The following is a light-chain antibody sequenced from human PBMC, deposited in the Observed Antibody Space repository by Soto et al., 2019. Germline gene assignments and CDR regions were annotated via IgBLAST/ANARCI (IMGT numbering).Light chain of an antibody. J-gene: IGLJ1*01. CDR1: SSDVGSYNF. V-gene: IGLV2-14*01. CDR3: SSYTTSSNYV. Sequence: QSVLTQPACVSSSPGQSITISCTGTSSDVGSYNFVSWYQQLPGKAPKLMIYEVSNRPSGVSNRFSGSKSGNTASLTISGLQAEDEADYYCSSYTTSSNYVFGSGTKVTVL. CDR2: EVS.